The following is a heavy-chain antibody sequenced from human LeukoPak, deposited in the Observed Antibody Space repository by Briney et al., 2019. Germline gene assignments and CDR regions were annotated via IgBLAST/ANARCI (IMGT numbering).Heavy chain of an antibody. V-gene: IGHV3-48*03. CDR1: GFTFSSYE. Sequence: GGSLRLSCAASGFTFSSYEMNWVRQAPGKGLEWVSYISSSGSTIYYADSVKGRFTISRDNAKNSLYLQMNSLRAEDTALYYCAKGRDYGDYVPLGAFDIWGQGTMVTVSS. CDR3: AKGRDYGDYVPLGAFDI. D-gene: IGHD4-17*01. CDR2: ISSSGSTI. J-gene: IGHJ3*02.